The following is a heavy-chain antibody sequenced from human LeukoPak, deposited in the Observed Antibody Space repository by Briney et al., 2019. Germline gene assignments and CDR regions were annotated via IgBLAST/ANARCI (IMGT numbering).Heavy chain of an antibody. CDR1: GFTFSSYW. J-gene: IGHJ4*02. D-gene: IGHD6-6*01. CDR3: ANRPKDGVDY. Sequence: PGGSLRLSCAASGFTFSSYWMSWVRQAPGKGLEWVANIKQDGSEKYYADSVKGRFTISRDNSKNTLYLQMNSLRAEDTAVYYCANRPKDGVDYWGQGTLVTVSS. CDR2: IKQDGSEK. V-gene: IGHV3-7*01.